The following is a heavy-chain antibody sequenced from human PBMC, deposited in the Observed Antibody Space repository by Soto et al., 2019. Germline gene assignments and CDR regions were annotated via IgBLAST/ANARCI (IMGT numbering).Heavy chain of an antibody. CDR2: IYTSGST. CDR1: GGSISSYY. D-gene: IGHD3-10*01. J-gene: IGHJ6*02. V-gene: IGHV4-4*07. Sequence: KPSETLSLTCTVSGGSISSYYWSWIRQPAGKGLEWIGRIYTSGSTNYNPSLKSRVTMSVDTSKNQFSLKLSSVTAADTAVYYCARDFEATMVRGVIIAYYYYGMDVWGQGTTVTVSS. CDR3: ARDFEATMVRGVIIAYYYYGMDV.